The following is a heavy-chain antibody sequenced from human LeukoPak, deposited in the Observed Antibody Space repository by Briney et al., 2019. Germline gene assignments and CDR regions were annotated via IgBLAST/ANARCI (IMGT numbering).Heavy chain of an antibody. CDR1: GGSISNSYFY. Sequence: SETLSLTCTVSGGSISNSYFYWGWIRQSPGKGLEWIASIYFSGTTYYNPSLRSRVTISVDTSKNQFSLSLSSVTAADTAVYYCARHVYYDYVWGSYRLDYWGQGTLVTVST. V-gene: IGHV4-39*01. CDR3: ARHVYYDYVWGSYRLDY. J-gene: IGHJ4*02. CDR2: IYFSGTT. D-gene: IGHD3-16*02.